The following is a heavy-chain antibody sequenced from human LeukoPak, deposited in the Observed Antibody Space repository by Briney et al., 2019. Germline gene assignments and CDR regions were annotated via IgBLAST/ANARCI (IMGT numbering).Heavy chain of an antibody. CDR3: ATSSIALAGTVDY. D-gene: IGHD6-19*01. Sequence: TGGSLRLSCAASGFTFSNYAMNWVRQAPGKGPEWVSSISSSSAYIYYADSVKGRFTISRDNAKSSLFLQMNSLRDEDTAVYYCATSSIALAGTVDYWGQGTLVTVSS. V-gene: IGHV3-21*01. CDR2: ISSSSAYI. J-gene: IGHJ4*02. CDR1: GFTFSNYA.